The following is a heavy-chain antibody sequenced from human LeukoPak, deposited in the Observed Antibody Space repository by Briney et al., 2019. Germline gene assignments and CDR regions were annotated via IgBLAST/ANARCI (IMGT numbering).Heavy chain of an antibody. CDR2: FDPEDGET. Sequence: ASVKVSCKVSGYTLTELSMHWVRQAPGKGPEWMGGFDPEDGETIYAQTFQGRVTMTEDTSTDTAYMELSSLRSEDTAVYYCATDGPRELLPRPFDYWGQGTLVTVSS. CDR3: ATDGPRELLPRPFDY. J-gene: IGHJ4*02. CDR1: GYTLTELS. V-gene: IGHV1-24*01. D-gene: IGHD3-10*01.